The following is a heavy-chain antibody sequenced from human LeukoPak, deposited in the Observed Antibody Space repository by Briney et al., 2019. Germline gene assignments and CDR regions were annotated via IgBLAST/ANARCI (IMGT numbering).Heavy chain of an antibody. CDR2: IKPDGSDK. CDR1: GFSFRSHW. CDR3: ATISAQTFDI. J-gene: IGHJ3*02. Sequence: GGSLRLSCVGSGFSFRSHWVNWVRQSPGKGLEWVANIKPDGSDKYYTVSRDNAKNSAFLQMNSLRAEDTAIYYRATISAQTFDIWGQGTLVSVSS. V-gene: IGHV3-7*01. D-gene: IGHD5-24*01.